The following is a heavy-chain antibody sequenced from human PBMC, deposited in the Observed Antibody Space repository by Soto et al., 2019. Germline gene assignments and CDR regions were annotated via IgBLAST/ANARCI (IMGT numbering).Heavy chain of an antibody. CDR1: GFTFSSYG. V-gene: IGHV3-30*18. Sequence: GGSLRLSCASSGFTFSSYGMHWVRQAPGKGLEWVAVISYDGSNKYYADSVKGRFTISRDNSKNTLYLQMNSLRAEDTAVYYCAKVVVGACDYWGQGTLVTVSS. D-gene: IGHD1-26*01. J-gene: IGHJ4*02. CDR3: AKVVVGACDY. CDR2: ISYDGSNK.